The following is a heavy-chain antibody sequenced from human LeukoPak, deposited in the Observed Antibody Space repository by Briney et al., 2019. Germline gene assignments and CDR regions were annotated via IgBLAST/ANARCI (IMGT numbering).Heavy chain of an antibody. D-gene: IGHD2-15*01. V-gene: IGHV5-51*01. J-gene: IGHJ4*02. CDR3: ARDIILDY. CDR2: I. Sequence: GESLKISCKGSGYSFTSYWIGWVRQMPGKGLEWMGIIYSPSFQGQVTISADKSISTAYLQWSSLKASDTAMYYCARDIILDYWGQGTLVTVSS. CDR1: GYSFTSYW.